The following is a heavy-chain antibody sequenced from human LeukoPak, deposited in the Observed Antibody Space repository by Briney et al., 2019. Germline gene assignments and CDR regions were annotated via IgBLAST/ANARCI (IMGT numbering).Heavy chain of an antibody. Sequence: ASVKVSCKASGYTFTNYYMHWVRQAPGQGLEWMGIINPSGGSTNYAQKFQGRVTMTRDMSMSTVYMELNSLRAEDTAVYYCAKGPLLWDWGQGTLVTVSS. CDR3: AKGPLLWD. V-gene: IGHV1-46*01. J-gene: IGHJ4*02. CDR1: GYTFTNYY. D-gene: IGHD2/OR15-2a*01. CDR2: INPSGGST.